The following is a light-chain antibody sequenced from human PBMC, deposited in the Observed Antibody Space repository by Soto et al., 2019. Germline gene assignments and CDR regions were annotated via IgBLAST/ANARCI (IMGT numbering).Light chain of an antibody. J-gene: IGKJ1*01. V-gene: IGKV1-5*01. CDR3: QHHNSYSQT. Sequence: DIQLTQSPPTLSASVGDRVTITCRASQSIRYYLAWYQQLPGKAPKLLIYGASSLQSGVPSRFSGSGFGTEFSLTISSLQPDDFATSFCQHHNSYSQTFGQGNKVDIK. CDR2: GAS. CDR1: QSIRYY.